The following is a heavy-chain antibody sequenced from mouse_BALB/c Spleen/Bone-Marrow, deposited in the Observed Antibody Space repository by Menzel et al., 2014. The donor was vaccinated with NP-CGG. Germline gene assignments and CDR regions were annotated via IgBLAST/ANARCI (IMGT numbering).Heavy chain of an antibody. CDR2: IRSKSNNFAT. J-gene: IGHJ4*01. D-gene: IGHD1-1*01. CDR3: VRGIYYYGSNYKNSALDY. CDR1: GFAFNTSA. V-gene: IGHV10-1*02. Sequence: EVHLVESGGGLVQPKGLLKLSCAASGFAFNTSAMNWVRRAPGKGLEWVARIRSKSNNFATYYADSVKDRFTISRDDSQSMLYLQMNNLKTEDTAMYYCVRGIYYYGSNYKNSALDYWGQGTSVTVSS.